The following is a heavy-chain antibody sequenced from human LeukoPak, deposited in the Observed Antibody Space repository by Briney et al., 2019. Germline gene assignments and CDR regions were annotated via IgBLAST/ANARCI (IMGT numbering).Heavy chain of an antibody. CDR3: AKDRNRRYGTNFDY. Sequence: GGSLRLSCAASGFTFSSYGMHWVRQAPGKGLEWVAVISYDGSNKYYADSVKGRFTISRDNSKNTLYLQMNSLRAEDTAVYYCAKDRNRRYGTNFDYWGQGTLVTVSS. J-gene: IGHJ4*02. V-gene: IGHV3-30*18. D-gene: IGHD5-18*01. CDR1: GFTFSSYG. CDR2: ISYDGSNK.